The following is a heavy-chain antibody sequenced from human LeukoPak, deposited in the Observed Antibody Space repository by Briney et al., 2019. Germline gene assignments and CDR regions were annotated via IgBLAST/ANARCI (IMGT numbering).Heavy chain of an antibody. V-gene: IGHV3-72*01. J-gene: IGHJ3*02. CDR2: TRNKANSYTT. D-gene: IGHD5-12*01. CDR1: GFTFSDHY. Sequence: GGSLRLSCAASGFTFSDHYMDWVRQAPGKGLEWVGRTRNKANSYTTEYAASVKGRFTISRDDSKNSLYLQMNSLRTEDTAVYYCARIIVATISDAFDIWGQGTMVTVSS. CDR3: ARIIVATISDAFDI.